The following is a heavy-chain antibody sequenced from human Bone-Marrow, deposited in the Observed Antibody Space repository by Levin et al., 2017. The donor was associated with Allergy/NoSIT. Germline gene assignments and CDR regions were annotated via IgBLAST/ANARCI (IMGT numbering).Heavy chain of an antibody. CDR2: IKSNTDGGTT. Sequence: GESLKISCAASGFTFSNAWMSWVRQAPGKGLEWVGRIKSNTDGGTTDNAAPVKGRFTISRDDSRNTLYLQMNSLKTEDTAVYYCTTDPVRGVGNYWGQGTLVTVSS. V-gene: IGHV3-15*01. D-gene: IGHD3-10*01. J-gene: IGHJ4*02. CDR1: GFTFSNAW. CDR3: TTDPVRGVGNY.